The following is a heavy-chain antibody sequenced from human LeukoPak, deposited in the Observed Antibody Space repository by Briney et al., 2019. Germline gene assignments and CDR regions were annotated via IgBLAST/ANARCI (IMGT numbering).Heavy chain of an antibody. Sequence: PGGSLRLSCVASGFTFRNYDMHWVRQATGKGLEWVSGIGAAGDTYYPGYVKGRFTISRENANNSLYLQMNSLRAGDTAMYYCARDRAGDFDYWGQGTLVTVSS. D-gene: IGHD6-19*01. CDR3: ARDRAGDFDY. CDR2: IGAAGDT. J-gene: IGHJ4*02. V-gene: IGHV3-13*04. CDR1: GFTFRNYD.